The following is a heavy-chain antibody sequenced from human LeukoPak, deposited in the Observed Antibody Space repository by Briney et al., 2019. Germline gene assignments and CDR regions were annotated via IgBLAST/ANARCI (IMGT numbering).Heavy chain of an antibody. V-gene: IGHV4-34*01. CDR3: ARTVGRTASLSY. CDR2: INHRGVT. J-gene: IGHJ4*02. Sequence: PSETPSLTCAVYGGSFSDYYWTWVRQPPGKGLEWIGEINHRGVTTYYPSLKSRVTISIDTYRNQFSLTMHSLTAADTAVYYCARTVGRTASLSYWGQGTLVTVSS. CDR1: GGSFSDYY. D-gene: IGHD4-4*01.